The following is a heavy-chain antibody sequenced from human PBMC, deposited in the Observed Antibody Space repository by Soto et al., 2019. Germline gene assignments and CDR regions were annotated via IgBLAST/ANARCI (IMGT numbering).Heavy chain of an antibody. J-gene: IGHJ4*02. Sequence: GASVKVSCKASGYTFTSYGISWVRQAPGQGLEWMGWISAYNGNTNYAQKLQGRVTMTTDTSTSTAYMELSSLRSEDTAVYYCAAEYYYGDSDPRGRIDWGQGTLVTVSS. D-gene: IGHD3-10*01. CDR1: GYTFTSYG. V-gene: IGHV1-18*01. CDR2: ISAYNGNT. CDR3: AAEYYYGDSDPRGRID.